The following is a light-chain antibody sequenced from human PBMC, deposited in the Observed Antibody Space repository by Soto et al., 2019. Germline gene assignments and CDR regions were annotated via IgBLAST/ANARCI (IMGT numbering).Light chain of an antibody. CDR1: SSDVGGYAY. V-gene: IGLV2-14*01. CDR2: EVS. J-gene: IGLJ2*01. CDR3: SSYTRRSTPD. Sequence: QSALTQPASVSGSPGQTITISCTGTSSDVGGYAYVSWYQQYPGKVPKLVISEVSNRPSGVSHRFSGSRSGNTASLTISGLQADDEADYHCSSYTRRSTPDFGGGTKLTFL.